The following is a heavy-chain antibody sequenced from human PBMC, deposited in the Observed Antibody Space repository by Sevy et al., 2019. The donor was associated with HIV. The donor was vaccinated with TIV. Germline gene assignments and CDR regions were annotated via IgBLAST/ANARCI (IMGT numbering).Heavy chain of an antibody. CDR3: AKRVAGALAALDI. CDR1: GFTFRNYV. V-gene: IGHV3-23*01. CDR2: ISDGGGTT. J-gene: IGHJ3*02. Sequence: GGSLRLSCAASGFTFRNYVMNWVRQPPGKGLEWVSVISDGGGTTYYADSVKGRFTISGVDSKSTLYLQMNSLRVEATAVYFCAKRVAGALAALDIWGQGTMVTVSS. D-gene: IGHD3-10*01.